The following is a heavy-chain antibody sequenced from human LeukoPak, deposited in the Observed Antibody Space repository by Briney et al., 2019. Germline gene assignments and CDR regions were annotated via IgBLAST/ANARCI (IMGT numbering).Heavy chain of an antibody. D-gene: IGHD3-9*01. Sequence: PSETLSLTCTVSGGSISSDYWSWIRQPPGKGLEWIGCIYYSGTTNYNPSLKSRVIISVDTSENQFSLKMSSVTAADTAVYYCARTSGDWLSWAWIGVDVWGKGTTVTVSS. J-gene: IGHJ6*04. CDR2: IYYSGTT. CDR1: GGSISSDY. V-gene: IGHV4-59*12. CDR3: ARTSGDWLSWAWIGVDV.